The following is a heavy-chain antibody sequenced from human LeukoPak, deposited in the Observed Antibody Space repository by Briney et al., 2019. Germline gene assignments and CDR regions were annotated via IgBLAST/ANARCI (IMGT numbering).Heavy chain of an antibody. J-gene: IGHJ4*02. D-gene: IGHD3-10*01. Sequence: PSETLSLTCTVSGGSISSYYWSWIRQPAGKGLEWIGRIYTSGSTNYNPSLKSRVTMSVDTSQNQFSLKLSSVTAADTAVYYCARGAYYYGSGKIFDYWGQGTLVTVSS. V-gene: IGHV4-4*07. CDR3: ARGAYYYGSGKIFDY. CDR1: GGSISSYY. CDR2: IYTSGST.